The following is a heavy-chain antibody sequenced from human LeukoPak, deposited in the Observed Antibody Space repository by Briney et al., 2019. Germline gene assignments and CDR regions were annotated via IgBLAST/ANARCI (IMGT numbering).Heavy chain of an antibody. Sequence: GRSLRLSRAASGFTFSSYGMHWVRQAPGKGLEWVAVISYDGSNKYYADSVKGRFTISRDNSKNTLYLQMNSLRAEDTAVYYCAKDGYYYGSGSYKDPYYFDYWGQGTLVTVSS. CDR1: GFTFSSYG. D-gene: IGHD3-10*01. CDR3: AKDGYYYGSGSYKDPYYFDY. J-gene: IGHJ4*02. CDR2: ISYDGSNK. V-gene: IGHV3-30*18.